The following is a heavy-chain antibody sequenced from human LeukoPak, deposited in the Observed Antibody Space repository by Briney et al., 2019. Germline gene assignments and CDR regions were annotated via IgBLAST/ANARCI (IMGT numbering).Heavy chain of an antibody. CDR3: AREDCSSTSCFTVRWGYYYMDV. CDR1: GFTFSSYS. Sequence: GGSLRLSCAASGFTFSSYSMNWVRQAPGKGLEWVSYISSSSSTIYYADSVKGRFTISRDNAKNSLYLQMNSLRAEDTAVYYCAREDCSSTSCFTVRWGYYYMDVWGKGTTVTVSS. J-gene: IGHJ6*03. V-gene: IGHV3-48*01. D-gene: IGHD2-2*02. CDR2: ISSSSSTI.